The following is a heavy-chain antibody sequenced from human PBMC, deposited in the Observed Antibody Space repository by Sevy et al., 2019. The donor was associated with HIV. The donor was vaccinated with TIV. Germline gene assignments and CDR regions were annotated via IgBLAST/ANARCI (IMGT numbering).Heavy chain of an antibody. J-gene: IGHJ5*02. V-gene: IGHV5-51*01. D-gene: IGHD3-10*01. CDR2: IYPGDSDT. CDR1: GYNFTSYW. CDR3: ARVTMVRGVINWFDP. Sequence: GESLKISCKGSGYNFTSYWIGWVRQMPGKGLEWMGIIYPGDSDTRYSPSFQGQVTISADKSISTAYLQWSSLKASDTAMYYCARVTMVRGVINWFDPWGQGTLVTVSS.